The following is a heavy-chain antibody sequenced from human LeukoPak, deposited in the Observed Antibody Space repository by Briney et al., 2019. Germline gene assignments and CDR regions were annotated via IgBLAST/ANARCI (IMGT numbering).Heavy chain of an antibody. Sequence: SETLSLTCAVYGGSFSGYYWSWIRQPPGKGLEWIGEINHSGSTNYNPSLKSRVTISVDTSKNQFSLKLSSVTAADPAVYYCAIGGGSTMIVVVTAPFDYWGQGTLVTVSS. CDR2: INHSGST. V-gene: IGHV4-34*01. J-gene: IGHJ4*02. CDR3: AIGGGSTMIVVVTAPFDY. D-gene: IGHD3-22*01. CDR1: GGSFSGYY.